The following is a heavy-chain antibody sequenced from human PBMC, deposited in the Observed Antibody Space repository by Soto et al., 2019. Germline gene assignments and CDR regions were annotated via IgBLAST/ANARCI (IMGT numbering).Heavy chain of an antibody. CDR2: INPNSGGT. V-gene: IGHV1-2*04. CDR1: GYTFTGYY. D-gene: IGHD3-10*01. Sequence: QVQLVQSGAEVKKPEASVKVSCKASGYTFTGYYMHWVRQAPGQGLEWMGWINPNSGGTNYAQKFQGWVTMTRDTSISTAYMELSRLRSDDTAVYYCARDAGITMVRGVIEFDYWGQGTLVTVSS. J-gene: IGHJ4*02. CDR3: ARDAGITMVRGVIEFDY.